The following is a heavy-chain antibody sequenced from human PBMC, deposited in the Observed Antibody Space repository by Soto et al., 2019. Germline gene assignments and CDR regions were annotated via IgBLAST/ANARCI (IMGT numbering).Heavy chain of an antibody. CDR2: INTYNGNI. CDR3: ARERGGYKHFDY. V-gene: IGHV1-18*01. J-gene: IGHJ4*02. CDR1: GYTFTSYG. D-gene: IGHD1-26*01. Sequence: QVQLVQSGADVKKPGASVRVSCEVSGYTFTSYGISWVRQAPGQGLEWMGWINTYNGNINYAQRLQGRVTMTTDTSTGTAYMELRSLRSDDTALYYCARERGGYKHFDYWGQGTLVNVSS.